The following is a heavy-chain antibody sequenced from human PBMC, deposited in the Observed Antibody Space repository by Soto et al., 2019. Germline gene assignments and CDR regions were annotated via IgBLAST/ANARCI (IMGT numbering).Heavy chain of an antibody. D-gene: IGHD5-18*01. Sequence: SVKVSCKASGGTFSSYAISWVRQAPGQGLEWMGGIIPIFGTANYAQKFQGRVTITADESTSTAYMELSSLRSEDTAVYYCARTMEDTPSYGREYYYYGMDVWGQGTTVTVSS. V-gene: IGHV1-69*13. CDR2: IIPIFGTA. J-gene: IGHJ6*02. CDR3: ARTMEDTPSYGREYYYYGMDV. CDR1: GGTFSSYA.